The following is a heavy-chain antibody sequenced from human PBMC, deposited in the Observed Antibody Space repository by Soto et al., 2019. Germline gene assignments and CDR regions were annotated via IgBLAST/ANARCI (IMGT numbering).Heavy chain of an antibody. D-gene: IGHD5-12*01. J-gene: IGHJ4*02. CDR3: ARDFVASEYYFDY. CDR2: ISYDGSNK. Sequence: GASLRLSCAPSGFTFSSYAMHWVRQAPGKGLEWVAVISYDGSNKYYADSVKGRFTISRDNSKNTLYLQMNSLRAEDTAVYYCARDFVASEYYFDYWGQGT. CDR1: GFTFSSYA. V-gene: IGHV3-30-3*01.